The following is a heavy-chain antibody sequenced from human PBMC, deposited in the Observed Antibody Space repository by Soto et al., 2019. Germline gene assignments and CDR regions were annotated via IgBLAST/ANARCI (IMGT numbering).Heavy chain of an antibody. J-gene: IGHJ4*02. CDR1: GFTFSNYG. D-gene: IGHD3-10*01. Sequence: LRLSCAASGFTFSNYGMQWVRQAPGKGLEWVAVISDDGVSKYYADSVQGRFTISRDNSESAVFLQMNSLRPDDTALYFCARAYYFGSGTSYTLYYWGQGTQVTVSS. CDR2: ISDDGVSK. CDR3: ARAYYFGSGTSYTLYY. V-gene: IGHV3-30*03.